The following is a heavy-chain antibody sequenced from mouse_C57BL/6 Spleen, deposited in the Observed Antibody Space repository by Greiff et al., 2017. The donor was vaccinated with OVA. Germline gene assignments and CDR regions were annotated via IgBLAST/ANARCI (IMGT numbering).Heavy chain of an antibody. J-gene: IGHJ1*03. CDR1: GYTFTSYG. CDR3: AREGAYYYGRSV. Sequence: VQLQQSGAELARPGASVKLSCKASGYTFTSYGISWVKQRTGQGLEWIGEIYPRSGNTYYNEKFKGKATLTADKSSSTAYMELRSLTSEDSAVYFCAREGAYYYGRSVWGTGTTVTVSS. D-gene: IGHD1-1*01. V-gene: IGHV1-81*01. CDR2: IYPRSGNT.